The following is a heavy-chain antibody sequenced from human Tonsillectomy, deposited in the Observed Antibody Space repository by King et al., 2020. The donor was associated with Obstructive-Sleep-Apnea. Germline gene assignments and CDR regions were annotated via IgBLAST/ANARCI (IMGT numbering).Heavy chain of an antibody. J-gene: IGHJ4*02. CDR3: TTEGPSDSGDY. V-gene: IGHV3-49*03. D-gene: IGHD2-21*01. CDR1: GFNFEDYG. Sequence: EVQLVESGGDLVQPGRSLRLSCTASGFNFEDYGMTWIRQAPGKGLEWVGFIGSRVSGETSEYAASVRGRFTISRDDSKSIAYLQMNRLITEDTGLYYCTTEGPSDSGDYWGQGTLVAVSS. CDR2: IGSRVSGETS.